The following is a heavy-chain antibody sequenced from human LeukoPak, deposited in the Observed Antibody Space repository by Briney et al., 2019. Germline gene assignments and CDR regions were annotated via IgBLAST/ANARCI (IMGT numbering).Heavy chain of an antibody. CDR3: VKESGFMVAPNSAFDI. CDR2: ISRNGGST. V-gene: IGHV3-64D*06. Sequence: GGSLRLSCSASGFTFNSYPVHWVRQAPGKGLEYVSGISRNGGSTYYADSVKGRFTISRDNSKNTLYLQTSSLRAEDAAVYYCVKESGFMVAPNSAFDIWGQGTMVTVSS. J-gene: IGHJ3*02. D-gene: IGHD4/OR15-4a*01. CDR1: GFTFNSYP.